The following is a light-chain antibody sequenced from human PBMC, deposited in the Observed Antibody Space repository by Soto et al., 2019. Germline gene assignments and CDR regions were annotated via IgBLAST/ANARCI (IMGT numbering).Light chain of an antibody. V-gene: IGLV2-14*03. CDR1: TSDVGGYNS. Sequence: QSVLTQPASVSASPGQSITISCTGTTSDVGGYNSVSWYQQHPGKAPKLIIYDVTNRPSGVSNRFSGSKSGNTASLTISGLQSEDEADYYCGSYTRTSTLGLFGGGTKLTVL. CDR3: GSYTRTSTLGL. J-gene: IGLJ2*01. CDR2: DVT.